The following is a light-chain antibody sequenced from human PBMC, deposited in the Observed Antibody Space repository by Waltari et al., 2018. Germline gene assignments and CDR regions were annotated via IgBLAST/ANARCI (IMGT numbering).Light chain of an antibody. CDR1: QTISSY. V-gene: IGKV1-17*03. CDR3: QQHNSHPRT. Sequence: IQMTQSPSSLSASVGDRVTITCRASQTISSYLAWYQQKPGKVPKLLIYAASSLESGVPSRFSGSGSGTEFTLTISSLQPEDFATYYCQQHNSHPRTFGQGTKVEIK. CDR2: AAS. J-gene: IGKJ1*01.